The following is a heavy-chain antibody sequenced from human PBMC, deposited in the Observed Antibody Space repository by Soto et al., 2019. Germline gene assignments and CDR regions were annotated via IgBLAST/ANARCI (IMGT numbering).Heavy chain of an antibody. J-gene: IGHJ4*02. Sequence: EASVKVSCKASGYTFTSYAMHWVRQAPGQRLEWMGWINAGNGNTKYSQKFQGRVTITRDTSANTAYMELSSLRSEDTAVYYCARGSGYYYWDDYWGQGTLVTVSS. D-gene: IGHD3-22*01. V-gene: IGHV1-3*01. CDR3: ARGSGYYYWDDY. CDR1: GYTFTSYA. CDR2: INAGNGNT.